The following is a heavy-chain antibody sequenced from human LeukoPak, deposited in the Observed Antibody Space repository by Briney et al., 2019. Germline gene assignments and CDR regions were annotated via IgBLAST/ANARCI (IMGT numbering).Heavy chain of an antibody. J-gene: IGHJ4*02. CDR1: GFTFSSYA. CDR2: ISGSGGST. Sequence: GGSLRLSCAASGFTFSSYAMSWVRQAPGKGLEWVSAISGSGGSTYYADSVKGRFTISRGNSKNTLYLQMNSLRAEDTAVYYCAKGGAYDIVATMVYWGQGTLVTVSS. D-gene: IGHD5-12*01. CDR3: AKGGAYDIVATMVY. V-gene: IGHV3-23*01.